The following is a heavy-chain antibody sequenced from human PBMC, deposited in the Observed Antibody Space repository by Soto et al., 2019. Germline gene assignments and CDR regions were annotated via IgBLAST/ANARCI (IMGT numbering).Heavy chain of an antibody. CDR3: AASCVGCGGFNYYGMDV. D-gene: IGHD2-21*01. Sequence: QVQLQESGPGLVKPSQTLSLTCTVSGGSISSGGYYWNWIRQHPGKGLEWIGYIYYSGTTYYNPSRKSRVTISVDTSKNQFSLKLSSVTAADTAVYYCAASCVGCGGFNYYGMDVWGQGTTFTVSS. CDR1: GGSISSGGYY. J-gene: IGHJ6*02. CDR2: IYYSGTT. V-gene: IGHV4-31*03.